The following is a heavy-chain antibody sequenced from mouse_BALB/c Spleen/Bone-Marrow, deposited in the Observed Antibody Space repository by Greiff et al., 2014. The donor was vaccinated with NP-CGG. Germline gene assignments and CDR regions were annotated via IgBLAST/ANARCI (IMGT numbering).Heavy chain of an antibody. Sequence: QVQLKQSGPELVKPGASVRISCKASGYTFTSYYIHWVKQRPGQGLEWIGWIYPGNVNTKYNEKFKGKATLTADKSSSTAYMQLSSLTSEDSAVYFCASYGGSYFDVWGAGTTVTVSS. D-gene: IGHD1-1*02. J-gene: IGHJ1*01. CDR2: IYPGNVNT. CDR3: ASYGGSYFDV. V-gene: IGHV1S56*01. CDR1: GYTFTSYY.